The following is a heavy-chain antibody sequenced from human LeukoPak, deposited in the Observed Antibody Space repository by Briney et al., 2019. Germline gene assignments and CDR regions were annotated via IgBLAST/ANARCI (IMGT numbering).Heavy chain of an antibody. CDR3: ARVVGSYYYMDV. Sequence: SQTLSLTCTVSGGSISSGGYYWSWIRQPPGKGLEWIGYIYHSGSTYYNPSLKSRVTISVDRSKNQFSLKLSSVTAADTAVYYCARVVGSYYYMDVWGKGTTVTVSS. D-gene: IGHD1-26*01. J-gene: IGHJ6*03. CDR1: GGSISSGGYY. V-gene: IGHV4-30-2*01. CDR2: IYHSGST.